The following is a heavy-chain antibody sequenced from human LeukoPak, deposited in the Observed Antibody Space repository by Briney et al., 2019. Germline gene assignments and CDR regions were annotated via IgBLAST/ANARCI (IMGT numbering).Heavy chain of an antibody. CDR3: ARGGLGDYDYYYYYGVDV. CDR2: IIPIFGTA. J-gene: IGHJ6*02. D-gene: IGHD4-17*01. V-gene: IGHV1-69*13. CDR1: GGTFSSYA. Sequence: SVKVSCKASGGTFSSYAISWVRQAPGQGLEWMGGIIPIFGTANYAQKFQGRVTITADESTSTAYMELSSLRSEDTAVYYCARGGLGDYDYYYYYGVDVWGQGTTVTVSS.